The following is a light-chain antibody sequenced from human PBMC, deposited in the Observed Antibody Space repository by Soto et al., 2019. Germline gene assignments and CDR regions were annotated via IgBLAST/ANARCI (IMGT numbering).Light chain of an antibody. CDR1: QSTRRW. CDR2: KAS. CDR3: QQYNSYPGT. J-gene: IGKJ1*01. V-gene: IGKV1-5*03. Sequence: DIQMTQSPSTLSASVGDRVTISCRASQSTRRWLAWYQQKPGRAPKLLIYKASSLKSGVPSRFSGRGSGTGFTLTISSLQPDDFATYYCQQYNSYPGTFGQGTKVEIK.